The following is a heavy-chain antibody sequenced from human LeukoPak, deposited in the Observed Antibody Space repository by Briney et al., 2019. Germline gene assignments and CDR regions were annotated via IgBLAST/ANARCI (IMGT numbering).Heavy chain of an antibody. V-gene: IGHV5-51*01. J-gene: IGHJ4*02. CDR3: ARHREITFGGVIVGALDY. D-gene: IGHD3-16*02. Sequence: GESLKISCKGSGYSFTSYWIGWVRQMPGKGLEWMGIIYPGDSDTRYSPSFQGQVTISADKSISTAYLQWSSLKASDTAMYYCARHREITFGGVIVGALDYWGQGTLVTVSS. CDR2: IYPGDSDT. CDR1: GYSFTSYW.